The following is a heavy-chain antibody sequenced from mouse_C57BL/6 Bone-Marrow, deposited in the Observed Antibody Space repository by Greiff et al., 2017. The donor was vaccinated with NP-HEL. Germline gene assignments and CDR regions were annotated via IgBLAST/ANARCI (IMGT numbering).Heavy chain of an antibody. V-gene: IGHV14-4*01. CDR1: GFNIKDDY. CDR2: IDPENGDT. J-gene: IGHJ4*01. CDR3: TTGGSSPYAMDY. D-gene: IGHD1-1*01. Sequence: EVQLQQSGAELVRPGASVQLSCTVSGFNIKDDYMHWVKQRPEQGLEWIGWIDPENGDTEYASKFQGKATITADTSSNTAYLQLSSLTSEDTAVYYCTTGGSSPYAMDYWGQGTSVTVSS.